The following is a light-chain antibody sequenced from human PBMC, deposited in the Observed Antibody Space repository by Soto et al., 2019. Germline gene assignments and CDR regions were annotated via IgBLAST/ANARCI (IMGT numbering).Light chain of an antibody. Sequence: QSAVTQPASVSGSPGQSVTISCSGSDIGNYNLVSWYQHLPGRAPKLLIFEVTMRPSGISDRFSGSKYASTASLTISGLQAEDEGDYYCASYAGSRTYVFGSGTKLTVL. CDR2: EVT. J-gene: IGLJ6*01. CDR1: SDIGNYNL. CDR3: ASYAGSRTYV. V-gene: IGLV2-23*02.